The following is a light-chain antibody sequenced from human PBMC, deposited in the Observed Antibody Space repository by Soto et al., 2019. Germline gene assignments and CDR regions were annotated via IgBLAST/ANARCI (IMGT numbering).Light chain of an antibody. J-gene: IGLJ1*01. CDR1: SSDIGGYNS. Sequence: QSALTQPASVSGSPGQSITISCTGTSSDIGGYNSVSWYQQHPGKAPKLMIYEVSNRPSGISNRFSGSKSGNTASLTISGLQAEDEADYYCSSYTSSVAHVFGPGTKVTVL. CDR3: SSYTSSVAHV. V-gene: IGLV2-14*01. CDR2: EVS.